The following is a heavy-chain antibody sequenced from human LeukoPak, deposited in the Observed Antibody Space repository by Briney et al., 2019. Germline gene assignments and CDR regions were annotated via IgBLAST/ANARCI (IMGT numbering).Heavy chain of an antibody. V-gene: IGHV3-49*03. J-gene: IGHJ4*02. D-gene: IGHD4-11*01. CDR2: IRSKAYGGTT. CDR1: RFTFVDYA. CDR3: TTGNYVFDY. Sequence: GGSLRLSCTASRFTFVDYAMSWFRQAPGKGLEWVGFIRSKAYGGTTEYAASVKGRFTISRDDSKSIAYLQMNSVKTEDSAVYYCTTGNYVFDYWGQGTLVSVSS.